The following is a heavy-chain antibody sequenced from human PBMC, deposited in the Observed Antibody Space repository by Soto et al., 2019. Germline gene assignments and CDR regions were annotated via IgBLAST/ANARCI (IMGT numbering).Heavy chain of an antibody. D-gene: IGHD6-13*01. V-gene: IGHV3-11*01. CDR3: VRPYYSSSWFPFDR. CDR2: IDSGDGTT. J-gene: IGHJ4*02. Sequence: WGSLRLSCTGSGFDFGDYYMSWIRQAPGKGLEWVSYIDSGDGTTYYTDSVKGRFTISMDNAKKTVYLQMSSLRVEDTALYYRVRPYYSSSWFPFDRWGQGTLVTVSS. CDR1: GFDFGDYY.